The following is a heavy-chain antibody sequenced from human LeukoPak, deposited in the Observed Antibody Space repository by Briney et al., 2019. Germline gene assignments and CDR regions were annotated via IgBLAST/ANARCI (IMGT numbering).Heavy chain of an antibody. D-gene: IGHD2-2*01. CDR2: IYYSGST. CDR3: ARDTLVGYCSSTSCYV. CDR1: GGSISSGDYY. V-gene: IGHV4-30-4*01. Sequence: PSQTLSLTCTVSGGSISSGDYYWSWIRQPPGKGLEWIGYIYYSGSTYYNPSLKSRVTISVDTSKNQFSLKLSSVTAADTAVYYCARDTLVGYCSSTSCYVWGQGTLVTVSS. J-gene: IGHJ4*02.